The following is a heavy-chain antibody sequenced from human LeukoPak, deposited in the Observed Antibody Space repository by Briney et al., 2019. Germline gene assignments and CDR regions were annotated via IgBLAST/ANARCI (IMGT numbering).Heavy chain of an antibody. CDR3: ARRRVEMAAITEANWLDT. CDR1: GASISSYY. V-gene: IGHV4-59*08. D-gene: IGHD5-24*01. Sequence: SETLSLTCTVSGASISSYYWSWIRQPPGKGLEWIGSMHYSGGSTNYNPFLKSRVTTSVDTSKNEFSLKLSSGTAADTAVYYCARRRVEMAAITEANWLDTWGQGTLVTVSS. CDR2: MHYSGGST. J-gene: IGHJ5*02.